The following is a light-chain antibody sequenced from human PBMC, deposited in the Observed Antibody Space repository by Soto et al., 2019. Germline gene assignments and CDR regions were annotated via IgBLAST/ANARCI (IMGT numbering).Light chain of an antibody. CDR1: SSKTENNY. Sequence: QSVLTQPPSASGTPGQRVTISCSGSSSKTENNYVFWYHQLPGTAPKLLIYRNNQRPSGVPDRFSGSKSGTSASLAISGLRSEDEADYYCAAWDDSLSGQVFGGGTKLTVL. CDR3: AAWDDSLSGQV. CDR2: RNN. V-gene: IGLV1-47*01. J-gene: IGLJ3*02.